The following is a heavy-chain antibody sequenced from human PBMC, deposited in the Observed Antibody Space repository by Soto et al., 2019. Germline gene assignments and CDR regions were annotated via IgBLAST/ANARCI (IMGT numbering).Heavy chain of an antibody. D-gene: IGHD1-7*01. CDR1: GFTFSSYA. J-gene: IGHJ6*03. CDR2: ISGSGGST. V-gene: IGHV3-23*01. CDR3: AKFLLELYYYYMDV. Sequence: EVQLLESGGGLVQPGGSLRLSCAASGFTFSSYAMSWVRQAPGKGLEWVSAISGSGGSTYYADSVKGRFTISRDNSKNTLYLQLNSLRAEDTAVYYCAKFLLELYYYYMDVWGKGTTVTVSS.